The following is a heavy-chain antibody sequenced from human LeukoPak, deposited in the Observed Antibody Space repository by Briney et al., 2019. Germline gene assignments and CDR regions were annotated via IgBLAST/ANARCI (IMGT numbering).Heavy chain of an antibody. CDR3: ATDMEHTWYRARYYYYYMDV. V-gene: IGHV1-2*02. J-gene: IGHJ6*03. CDR2: INPNSGGT. D-gene: IGHD1-26*01. Sequence: GASVKVSCKASGYTFTGYYMHWVRQAPGQGLEWMGWINPNSGGTNYAQKFQGRVTMTRDTSISTAYMELSRLRSDDTAVYYCATDMEHTWYRARYYYYYMDVWGKGTTVTVSS. CDR1: GYTFTGYY.